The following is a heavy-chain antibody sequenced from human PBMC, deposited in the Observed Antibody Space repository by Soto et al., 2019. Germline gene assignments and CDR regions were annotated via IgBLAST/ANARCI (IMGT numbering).Heavy chain of an antibody. CDR2: ISYDGSNK. D-gene: IGHD1-26*01. CDR1: GFTFTSYS. J-gene: IGHJ4*02. Sequence: GSLRLSCTTSGFTFTSYSMHWVRQAPGKGLEWVAVISYDGSNKYYADSVKGRFTISRDNSKNTLYLQMNSLRAEDTAVYYCAKGSVGATTPFDYWGQGTLVTVSS. V-gene: IGHV3-30*18. CDR3: AKGSVGATTPFDY.